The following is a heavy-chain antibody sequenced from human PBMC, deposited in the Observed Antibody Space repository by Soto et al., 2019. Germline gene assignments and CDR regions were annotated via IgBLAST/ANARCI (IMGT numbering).Heavy chain of an antibody. V-gene: IGHV1-18*01. J-gene: IGHJ4*02. CDR2: ISAYNGNT. CDR3: ARDSHGDYDFDY. D-gene: IGHD4-17*01. Sequence: ASVKVSCQASGYTFTSYGISWVRQAPGQGLEWMGWISAYNGNTNYAQKLQGRVTMTTDTSTSTAYMELRSLRSDDTAVYYCARDSHGDYDFDYWGQGTLVTVSS. CDR1: GYTFTSYG.